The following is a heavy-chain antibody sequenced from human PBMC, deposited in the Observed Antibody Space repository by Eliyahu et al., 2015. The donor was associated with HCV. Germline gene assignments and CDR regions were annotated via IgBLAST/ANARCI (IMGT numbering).Heavy chain of an antibody. CDR2: ISWNSGSI. D-gene: IGHD2-15*01. V-gene: IGHV3-9*01. CDR1: GFTFDDYA. J-gene: IGHJ4*02. Sequence: EVQLVESGGGLVQPGRSLRLSCAASGFTFDDYAMXWVRQAPGKGLGWVSGISWNSGSIGYADSVKGRFTISRDNAKNSLYLQMNSLRAEDTALYYCAKDHFSPRGSGPFDYWGQGTLVTVSS. CDR3: AKDHFSPRGSGPFDY.